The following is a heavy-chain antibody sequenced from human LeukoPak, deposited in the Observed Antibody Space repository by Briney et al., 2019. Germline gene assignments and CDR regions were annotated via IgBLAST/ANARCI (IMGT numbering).Heavy chain of an antibody. J-gene: IGHJ4*02. CDR1: GFTFSSYG. D-gene: IGHD1-26*01. CDR2: ISYDGSNK. CDR3: AKGGEWELLSVDY. Sequence: GGSLRLSCAASGFTFSSYGMHWVRQAPGKGQEWVAVISYDGSNKYYADSVKGRFTISRDNSKNTLYLQMNSLRAEDTAVYYCAKGGEWELLSVDYWGQGTLVTVSS. V-gene: IGHV3-30*18.